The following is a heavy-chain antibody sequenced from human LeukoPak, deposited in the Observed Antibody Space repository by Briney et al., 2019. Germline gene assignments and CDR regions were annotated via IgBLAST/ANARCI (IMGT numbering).Heavy chain of an antibody. CDR3: AKVTSGIAAAGTPFDY. Sequence: GGSLRLSCAASGFTFSSYGMHWVRQAPGKGLEWVAVISYDGSNKYYADSVKGRFTISRDNSKNTLYLQMNSLRAEDTAVYYCAKVTSGIAAAGTPFDYWGQGTLVTVSS. J-gene: IGHJ4*02. CDR2: ISYDGSNK. CDR1: GFTFSSYG. D-gene: IGHD6-13*01. V-gene: IGHV3-30*18.